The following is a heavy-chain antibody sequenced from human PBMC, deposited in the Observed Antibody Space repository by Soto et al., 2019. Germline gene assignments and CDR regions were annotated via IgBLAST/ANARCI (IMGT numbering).Heavy chain of an antibody. J-gene: IGHJ6*02. V-gene: IGHV1-18*01. CDR1: GYPFTHYG. CDR3: ARGQYFDRNYCYGIDV. Sequence: QVYLVQSGAEVKKPGASVKVSCRASGYPFTHYGIGWVRQAPGQGLEWMGWISPYNGNTYYPQEFQGRVTMTTDTSTNTVYMELRSLRSDDTAVYYCARGQYFDRNYCYGIDVWVQGPTVTVSS. D-gene: IGHD2-2*01. CDR2: ISPYNGNT.